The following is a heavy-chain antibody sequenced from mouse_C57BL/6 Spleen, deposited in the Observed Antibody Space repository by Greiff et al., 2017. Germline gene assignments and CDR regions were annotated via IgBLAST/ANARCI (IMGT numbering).Heavy chain of an antibody. CDR3: ALLITTVVANGY. CDR2: ISPSSGYT. D-gene: IGHD1-1*01. Sequence: QVQLQQSGAELAKPGASVKLSCKASGYTFTSYWMHWVQQRPGQGLEWIGYISPSSGYTKYNQKFKDKATLTADQSSSTAYMQLSSLTYEDSAVYYCALLITTVVANGYWGQGTTLTVSA. CDR1: GYTFTSYW. J-gene: IGHJ2*01. V-gene: IGHV1-7*01.